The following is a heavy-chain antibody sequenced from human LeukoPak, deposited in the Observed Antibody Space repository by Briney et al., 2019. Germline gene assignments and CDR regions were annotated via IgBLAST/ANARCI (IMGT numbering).Heavy chain of an antibody. J-gene: IGHJ5*02. V-gene: IGHV3-48*01. CDR1: GFTFSSYS. CDR2: ISSSSSTI. Sequence: PGGSLRLSCAASGFTFSSYSMNWVRQAPGKGLEWVSYISSSSSTIYYADSVKGRFTISRDNAKNSLYLQMNSLRAEDTAAYYCAKDQQQLVPGWFDPWGQGTLVTVSS. CDR3: AKDQQQLVPGWFDP. D-gene: IGHD6-13*01.